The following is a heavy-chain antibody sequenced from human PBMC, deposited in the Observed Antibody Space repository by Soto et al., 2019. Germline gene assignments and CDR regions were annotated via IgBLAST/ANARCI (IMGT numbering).Heavy chain of an antibody. CDR3: ARPLSLLEWESGFGMDV. CDR1: GFTFSSYE. Sequence: GGSLRLSCASSGFTFSSYEMNWVRQAPVKGLDWVSYISSSGSTIYYADSVKGRFTISRDNAKNSLYLQMNSLRAEDTAVYYCARPLSLLEWESGFGMDVWGQGTTVTVSS. D-gene: IGHD3-3*01. CDR2: ISSSGSTI. J-gene: IGHJ6*02. V-gene: IGHV3-48*03.